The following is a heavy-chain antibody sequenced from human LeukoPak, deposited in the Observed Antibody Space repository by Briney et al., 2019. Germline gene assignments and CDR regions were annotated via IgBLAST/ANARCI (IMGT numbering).Heavy chain of an antibody. Sequence: SVKVSCKASGGTFSSYAISLVRQAPGQGLEWMGGIIPIFGTANYAQKFQGRVTITTDESTSTAYMELGSLRSEDTAVYYCAPGAENWFYPWGQGTLVTVSS. V-gene: IGHV1-69*05. CDR3: APGAENWFYP. J-gene: IGHJ5*02. CDR1: GGTFSSYA. D-gene: IGHD3-10*01. CDR2: IIPIFGTA.